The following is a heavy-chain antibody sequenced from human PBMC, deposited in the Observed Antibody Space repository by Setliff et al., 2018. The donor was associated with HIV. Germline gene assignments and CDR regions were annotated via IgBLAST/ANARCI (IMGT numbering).Heavy chain of an antibody. J-gene: IGHJ4*02. V-gene: IGHV3-7*01. CDR2: IRQDGSEE. Sequence: ETLSLTCTVSGGSISTSSYYWGWIRQPPGKGLEWVANIRQDGSEEYYAHSLRGRFTISRDNAQNSLYLQMSGLRAEDTAVYYCARDPIGIPDYWGQGTLVTVSS. CDR3: ARDPIGIPDY. CDR1: GGSISTSSYY. D-gene: IGHD1-20*01.